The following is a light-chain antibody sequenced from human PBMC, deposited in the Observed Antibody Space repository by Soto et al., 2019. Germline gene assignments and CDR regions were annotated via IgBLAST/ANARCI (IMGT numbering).Light chain of an antibody. CDR3: QQRSDWPWT. CDR2: GAS. J-gene: IGKJ1*01. Sequence: DIVLTQCPGTLSLSPGERATLSCRASQGFXSNFAWYQQKPGQAPRFLXGGASSRATGSPDRLSGSGSGTDFTLTISRLDPEDFAVYYCQQRSDWPWTFGQGTKVDIK. V-gene: IGKV3D-20*02. CDR1: QGFXSN.